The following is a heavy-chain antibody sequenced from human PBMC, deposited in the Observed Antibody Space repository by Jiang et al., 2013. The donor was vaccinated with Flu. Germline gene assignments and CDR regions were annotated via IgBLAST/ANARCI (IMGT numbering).Heavy chain of an antibody. CDR3: AKVVSPPNMVRGYYYFDY. D-gene: IGHD3-10*01. Sequence: VQLVESGGGLVQPGGSLRLSCAASGFTFSSYAMSWVRQAPGKGLEWVSAISGSGGSTYYADSVKGRFTISRDNSKNTLYLQMNSLRAEDTAVYYCAKVVSPPNMVRGYYYFDYWGQGTLVTVSS. CDR1: GFTFSSYA. V-gene: IGHV3-23*04. CDR2: ISGSGGST. J-gene: IGHJ4*02.